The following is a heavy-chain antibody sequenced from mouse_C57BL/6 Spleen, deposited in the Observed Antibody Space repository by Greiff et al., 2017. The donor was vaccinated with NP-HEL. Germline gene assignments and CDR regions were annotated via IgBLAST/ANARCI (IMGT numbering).Heavy chain of an antibody. J-gene: IGHJ4*01. D-gene: IGHD3-3*01. CDR1: GFTFSDYG. V-gene: IGHV5-17*01. CDR3: ARPRDPYYYAMDY. CDR2: ISSGSSTI. Sequence: EVKLMESGGGLVKPGGSLKLSCAASGFTFSDYGMHWVRQAPEKGLEWVAYISSGSSTIYYADTVKGRFTISRDNAKNTLFLQMTSLRSEDTAMYYCARPRDPYYYAMDYWGQGTSVTVSS.